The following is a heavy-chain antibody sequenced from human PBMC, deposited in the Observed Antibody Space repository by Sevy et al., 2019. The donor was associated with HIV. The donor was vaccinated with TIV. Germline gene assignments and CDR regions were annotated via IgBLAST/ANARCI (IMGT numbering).Heavy chain of an antibody. CDR1: GFTFNSYA. D-gene: IGHD3-3*01. J-gene: IGHJ6*02. Sequence: GGSLRLSCVASGFTFNSYAMTWVRQAPGKGPQWVSVISGSGDSTYYADSVKGRFTSFRDNSKNTMYLQMTSLTAGDTAVYFRARRPGFGVLFPTGVLDVWGQGTTVTVSS. CDR3: ARRPGFGVLFPTGVLDV. V-gene: IGHV3-23*01. CDR2: ISGSGDST.